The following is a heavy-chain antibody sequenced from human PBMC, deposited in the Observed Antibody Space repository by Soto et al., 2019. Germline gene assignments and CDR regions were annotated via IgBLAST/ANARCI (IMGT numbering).Heavy chain of an antibody. J-gene: IGHJ6*02. V-gene: IGHV3-53*01. CDR2: IFVGYPS. D-gene: IGHD2-21*01. CDR1: GFTVSANY. CDR3: ARLMGRSYSLQHYYALDV. Sequence: PGGSLSLSCAASGFTVSANYMSWVRQAPGKGLEWVSVIFVGYPSYYADSVKGRFTISRDSSKNTVYLQLNNLRADDTAVYYCARLMGRSYSLQHYYALDVWGQATKVTVSS.